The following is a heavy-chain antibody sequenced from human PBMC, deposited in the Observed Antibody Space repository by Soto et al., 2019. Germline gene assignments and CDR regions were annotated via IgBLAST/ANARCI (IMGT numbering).Heavy chain of an antibody. J-gene: IGHJ6*02. CDR3: AKDGYCSSTSCFLQYYYYGMDV. Sequence: GGSLRLSCAASGFTFSSYGMHWVRQAPGKGLEWVAVISYDGSNKYYADSVKGRFTISRDNSKNTLYLQMNSLRAEDTAVYYCAKDGYCSSTSCFLQYYYYGMDVWGQGTTVTVSS. CDR1: GFTFSSYG. D-gene: IGHD2-2*03. CDR2: ISYDGSNK. V-gene: IGHV3-30*18.